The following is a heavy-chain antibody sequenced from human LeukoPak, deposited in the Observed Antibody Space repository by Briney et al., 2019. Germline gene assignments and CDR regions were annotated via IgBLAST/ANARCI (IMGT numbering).Heavy chain of an antibody. V-gene: IGHV1-46*01. Sequence: EASVKVSCKASGYTFTSYYMHWVRQAPGQGLEWMGIINPSGGSTSYAQKFQGRVTMTRDTSTSTVYMELSSLRSEDTAVYYCARVRGLMVYAGPEYYYYYGMDVWGQGTTVTVSS. J-gene: IGHJ6*02. CDR1: GYTFTSYY. CDR2: INPSGGST. CDR3: ARVRGLMVYAGPEYYYYYGMDV. D-gene: IGHD2-8*01.